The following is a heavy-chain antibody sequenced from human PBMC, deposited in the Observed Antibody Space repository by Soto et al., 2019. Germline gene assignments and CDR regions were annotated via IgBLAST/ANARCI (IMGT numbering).Heavy chain of an antibody. J-gene: IGHJ6*02. D-gene: IGHD2-2*01. V-gene: IGHV1-69*01. CDR3: ARGYCSSTSCYEGNFYYYGMDV. Sequence: QVQLVQSGAEVKKPGSSVKVSCKASGGTFSSYAISWVRQAPGQGLEWMGGIIPIFGTANYAQKFQGRVTITADESTRTAYIELSSLRSEDTAVYYCARGYCSSTSCYEGNFYYYGMDVWGQWTTVTVSS. CDR1: GGTFSSYA. CDR2: IIPIFGTA.